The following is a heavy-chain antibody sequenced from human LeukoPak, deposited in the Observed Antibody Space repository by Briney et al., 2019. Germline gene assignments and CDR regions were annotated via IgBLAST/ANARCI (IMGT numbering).Heavy chain of an antibody. J-gene: IGHJ4*02. CDR1: GFSLSTSGMC. V-gene: IGHV2-70*11. CDR3: AHSWDNWNQGGYYFDY. Sequence: SGPTLVNPTQTLTLTCTFSGFSLSTSGMCVSWIRQPPGKALEWLARIDRDDDKYYSTSLKTRLTISKDTSKNQVVLTMTNMDPVDTATYYCAHSWDNWNQGGYYFDYWGQGTLVTVSS. CDR2: IDRDDDK. D-gene: IGHD1-1*01.